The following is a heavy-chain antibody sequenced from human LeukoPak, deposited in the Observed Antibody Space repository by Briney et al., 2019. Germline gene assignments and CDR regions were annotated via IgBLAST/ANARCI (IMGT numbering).Heavy chain of an antibody. CDR3: ARDGVQLDYYGSGSYYDY. CDR2: INPNSGGT. Sequence: GASVKVSCKASGYTFTGYYMHWVRQAPGQGLEWMGWINPNSGGTNYAQKFQGRVTMTRDTSISTAYMELSRLRSDDTAVYYCARDGVQLDYYGSGSYYDYWGQGTLVTVSS. J-gene: IGHJ4*02. D-gene: IGHD3-10*01. CDR1: GYTFTGYY. V-gene: IGHV1-2*02.